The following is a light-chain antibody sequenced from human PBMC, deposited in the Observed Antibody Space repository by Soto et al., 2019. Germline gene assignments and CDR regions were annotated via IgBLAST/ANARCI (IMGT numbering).Light chain of an antibody. CDR2: EVT. V-gene: IGLV2-14*01. J-gene: IGLJ2*01. CDR1: SSDVGIYKY. Sequence: QSALTQPASVSGSPGQSITISCTGTSSDVGIYKYVSWYQQHPGKAPNLMIYEVTNRPSGVSNRFSGSKSGNTASLTISGLQAEDEADYYCSSYTISSTVVFGGGTKLTVL. CDR3: SSYTISSTVV.